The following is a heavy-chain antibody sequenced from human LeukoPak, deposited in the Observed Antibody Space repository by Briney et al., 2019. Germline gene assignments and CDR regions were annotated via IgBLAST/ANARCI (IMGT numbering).Heavy chain of an antibody. CDR1: GFTISSYA. CDR3: ARDRGTMVRGVIDYFDY. CDR2: ISYDGSIN. Sequence: GGSLTLSCAASGFTISSYAMHWVRQAQDQGLEWVAVISYDGSINYYADSVKGRFTISRDNTKNTLYLQMNSLRAEDTAVYYCARDRGTMVRGVIDYFDYWGQGTLVTVSS. J-gene: IGHJ4*02. V-gene: IGHV3-30*04. D-gene: IGHD3-10*01.